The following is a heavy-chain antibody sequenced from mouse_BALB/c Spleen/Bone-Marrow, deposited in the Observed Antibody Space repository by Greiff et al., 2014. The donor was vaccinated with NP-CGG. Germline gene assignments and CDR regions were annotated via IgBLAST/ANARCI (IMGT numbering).Heavy chain of an antibody. V-gene: IGHV5-15*02. CDR3: ARETTRGAMDY. CDR2: ISNLAYSI. J-gene: IGHJ4*01. CDR1: GFTFSDYG. D-gene: IGHD2-1*01. Sequence: EVKLMESGGALVQPGGSRKLSCAASGFTFSDYGMAWVRQAPGKGPEWVAFISNLAYSIYYTDTVTGRFTISRENAKNTLYLEMSSLRSEDTAMYYCARETTRGAMDYWGQGTPVTVSS.